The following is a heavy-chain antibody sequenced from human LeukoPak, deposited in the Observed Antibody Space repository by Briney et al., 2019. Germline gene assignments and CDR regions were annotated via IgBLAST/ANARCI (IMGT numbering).Heavy chain of an antibody. CDR2: INPNSGGT. CDR3: TRYYYHTSGFDY. J-gene: IGHJ4*02. Sequence: ASVKVSCKASGYTFTDYYIHWVRQAPGQGLEWMGRINPNSGGTNYAQNFQGKVTVTRDTSISTVYMELSGLRSDDTAVYYCTRYYYHTSGFDYWGQGTLVTVS. CDR1: GYTFTDYY. V-gene: IGHV1-2*06. D-gene: IGHD3-22*01.